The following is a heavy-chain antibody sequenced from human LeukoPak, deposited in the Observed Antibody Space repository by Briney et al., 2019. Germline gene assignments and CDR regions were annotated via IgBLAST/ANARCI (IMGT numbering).Heavy chain of an antibody. J-gene: IGHJ6*02. D-gene: IGHD3-10*01. CDR1: GFTFSSYS. CDR2: ISSSSSYI. V-gene: IGHV3-21*01. Sequence: GGSLRLSCAASGFTFSSYSMNWVRQAPGKGLEWVSSISSSSSYIYYADSVKGRFTISRDNAKNSLYLQRNSLRAEDTAVYYCAGNYGSGSYYWSYYYYGMDVWGQGTTVTVSS. CDR3: AGNYGSGSYYWSYYYYGMDV.